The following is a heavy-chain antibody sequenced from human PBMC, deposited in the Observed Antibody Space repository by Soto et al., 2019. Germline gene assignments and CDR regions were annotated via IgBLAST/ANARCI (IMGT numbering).Heavy chain of an antibody. CDR1: GYTFTSYY. CDR2: MNPNSGNT. Sequence: GSVKVSCKASGYTFTSYYINWVRQATGQELEWMGWMNPNSGNTGYAQKFQGRVTMTRNTSISTAYMELSSLRSEDTAVYYCARGGFAIFGVVITHYYYYYMDGWGKGTTVTVSS. J-gene: IGHJ6*03. D-gene: IGHD3-3*01. CDR3: ARGGFAIFGVVITHYYYYYMDG. V-gene: IGHV1-8*01.